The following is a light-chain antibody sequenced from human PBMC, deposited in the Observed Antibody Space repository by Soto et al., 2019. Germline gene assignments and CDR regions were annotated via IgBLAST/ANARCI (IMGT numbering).Light chain of an antibody. Sequence: DIQLTQSPSFLSASVGDRVTITCRASQGISSYLAWHQQKPGKAPELLIYGASILDDGVPSRFSGSGSGTEFILTISSLQPEDFATYYCQQLKAYPFTFGPGTKVDI. CDR3: QQLKAYPFT. V-gene: IGKV1-9*01. CDR2: GAS. J-gene: IGKJ3*01. CDR1: QGISSY.